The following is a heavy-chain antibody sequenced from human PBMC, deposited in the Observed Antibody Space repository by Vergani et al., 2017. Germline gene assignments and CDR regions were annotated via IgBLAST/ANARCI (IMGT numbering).Heavy chain of an antibody. CDR3: AKSPIIGIAAAGTSDY. V-gene: IGHV3-33*06. CDR1: GFTFSSYG. CDR2: IWYDGSNK. Sequence: QVQLVESGGGVVQPGRSLRLSCAASGFTFSSYGMHWVRQAPGKGLEWVAVIWYDGSNKYYADSVTGRFTISRDNSKNTLYLQMNSLRAEDTAVYYCAKSPIIGIAAAGTSDYWGQGTLVTVSS. D-gene: IGHD6-13*01. J-gene: IGHJ4*02.